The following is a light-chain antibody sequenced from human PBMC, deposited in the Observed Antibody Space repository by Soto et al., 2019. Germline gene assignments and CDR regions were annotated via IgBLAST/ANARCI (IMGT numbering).Light chain of an antibody. CDR1: SSNIGSNY. V-gene: IGLV1-51*01. CDR3: GTWDSSLPVSVV. CDR2: DNN. J-gene: IGLJ2*01. Sequence: QSVLTQPPSVSAAPGEKVSISCSGGSSNIGSNYFSWYQQLPGAAPKLLMYDNNKRPSGIPDRFSGSTSGTSATLGITGLQTGDEADDYCGTWDSSLPVSVVFGGGTKLTVL.